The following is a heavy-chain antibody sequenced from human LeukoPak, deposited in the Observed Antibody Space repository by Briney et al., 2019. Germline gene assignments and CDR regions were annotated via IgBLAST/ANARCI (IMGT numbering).Heavy chain of an antibody. Sequence: SERLSLTCTVSGGSISSYYWSWIRQPPGKGLEWIGYIYYSGSTNYNSSLKSRVTISIDTPKNQFSLKLSSVTAADTAVYYCASEQLEPYRVFADWGHGTLVTVSS. V-gene: IGHV4-59*01. J-gene: IGHJ4*01. CDR1: GGSISSYY. CDR2: IYYSGST. D-gene: IGHD5-18*01. CDR3: ASEQLEPYRVFAD.